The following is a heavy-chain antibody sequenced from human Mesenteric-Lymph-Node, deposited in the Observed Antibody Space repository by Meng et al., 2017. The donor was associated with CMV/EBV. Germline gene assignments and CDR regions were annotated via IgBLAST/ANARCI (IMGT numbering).Heavy chain of an antibody. CDR1: GFTFSSYG. Sequence: GESLKISCAASGFTFSSYGMHWVRQAPGKGLEWVAFIRYDGSNKYYADSVKGRFTISRDNSKNTLYLQMNSLRAEDTAVYYCAKDYCSGGSCSPPEYNWFDPWGQGTLVTVSS. J-gene: IGHJ5*02. CDR3: AKDYCSGGSCSPPEYNWFDP. D-gene: IGHD2-15*01. V-gene: IGHV3-30*02. CDR2: IRYDGSNK.